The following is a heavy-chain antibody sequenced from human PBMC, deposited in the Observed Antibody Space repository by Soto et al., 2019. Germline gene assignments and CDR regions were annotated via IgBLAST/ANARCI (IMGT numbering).Heavy chain of an antibody. Sequence: QVQLVQSGAEVKKPGSSVKVSCKASGGTFSSNAISWVRQAPGQGLEWMGGIIPIYASPNYAQNFQGRVTVTADKATSTAYVELSRLKFADSAIYYCAVTVTGSRSPLAHWGRGTLVIVSS. V-gene: IGHV1-69*06. CDR3: AVTVTGSRSPLAH. D-gene: IGHD3-9*01. CDR2: IIPIYASP. CDR1: GGTFSSNA. J-gene: IGHJ4*02.